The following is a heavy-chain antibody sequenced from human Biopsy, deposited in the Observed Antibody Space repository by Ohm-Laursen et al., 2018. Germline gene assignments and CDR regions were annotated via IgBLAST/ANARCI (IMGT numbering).Heavy chain of an antibody. Sequence: PSQTLSLTCTVFGKTFSDYQWSWIRQPPGKGLEWIGQINQAGTTNYNPSLKSRVSISADASKYEFSLRLTSVTAVDTAVYLCGNEVHGRDYWGLGAQVTVSS. V-gene: IGHV4-34*08. D-gene: IGHD2-15*01. CDR3: GNEVHGRDY. CDR1: GKTFSDYQ. CDR2: INQAGTT. J-gene: IGHJ4*02.